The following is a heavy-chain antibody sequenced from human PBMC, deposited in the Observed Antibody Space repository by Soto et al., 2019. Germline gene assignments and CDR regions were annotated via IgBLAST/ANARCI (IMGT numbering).Heavy chain of an antibody. CDR1: GFTFSSYA. V-gene: IGHV3-23*01. J-gene: IGHJ4*02. CDR2: ISGSGSRT. D-gene: IGHD2-2*01. CDR3: AKSRVVVVPAATTCEY. Sequence: PVGSLRLSCAASGFTFSSYAMSWVRQAPWKGLEWVSAISGSGSRTYYADSVKGRFNISRDNSKNTLYLQMSSLRAEDTAVYYCAKSRVVVVPAATTCEYWGQGSLVTASS.